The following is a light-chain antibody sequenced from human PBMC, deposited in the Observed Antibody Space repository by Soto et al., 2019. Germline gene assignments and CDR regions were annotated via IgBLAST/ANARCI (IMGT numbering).Light chain of an antibody. J-gene: IGLJ1*01. CDR1: SSDVGRYNY. V-gene: IGLV2-8*01. Sequence: QSVLTQPPSASGSPGQSVTISCTGTSSDVGRYNYVSWYQQHPGKAPKLMISEVNKRASGVPDRFSGSKSGNTASLTVSGLHAEDEADYYCSSYAGTPFVFGTGTKVTVL. CDR3: SSYAGTPFV. CDR2: EVN.